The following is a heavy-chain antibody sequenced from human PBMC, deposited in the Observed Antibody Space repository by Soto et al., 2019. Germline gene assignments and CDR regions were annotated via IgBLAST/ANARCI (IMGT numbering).Heavy chain of an antibody. Sequence: LRLSCAASGFTFSSYAMTWVRQAPGKGLEWVSTISGTGGNTYYADSVKGRFTISRDNSKNTVYLQMNSLRAEDTAVYYCVKAVYLLDFDYWGQGTLVTVSS. CDR3: VKAVYLLDFDY. D-gene: IGHD1-20*01. J-gene: IGHJ4*02. CDR1: GFTFSSYA. V-gene: IGHV3-23*01. CDR2: ISGTGGNT.